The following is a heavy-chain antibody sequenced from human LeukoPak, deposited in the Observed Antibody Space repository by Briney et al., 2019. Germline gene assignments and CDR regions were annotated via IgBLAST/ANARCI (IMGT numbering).Heavy chain of an antibody. V-gene: IGHV1-69*13. CDR3: ARDDGLRTGYYFGMDV. CDR1: GGTSDIYV. CDR2: IIPVFGTQ. J-gene: IGHJ6*02. Sequence: GASVKVSCKASGGTSDIYVISWVRQAPGQGLEWMGGIIPVFGTQNYAQKFQGRLTITADESTSTAYMELSRLTSEDTAVYYCARDDGLRTGYYFGMDVWGQGTTVTVS.